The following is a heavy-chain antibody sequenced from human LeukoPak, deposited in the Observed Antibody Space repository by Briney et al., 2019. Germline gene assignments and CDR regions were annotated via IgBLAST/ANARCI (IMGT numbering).Heavy chain of an antibody. J-gene: IGHJ4*02. CDR1: GDSIRSYW. V-gene: IGHV4-59*08. CDR2: IYYSGNT. Sequence: SETLSLTCSVSGDSIRSYWWTWIRQPPGKGLEWIGHIYYSGNTNYNPALKSRVTMSVDTSKNQFSLELSSVTAADTAIYYCARHKTSGSYSSDYWGQGTLVTVSS. D-gene: IGHD5-18*01. CDR3: ARHKTSGSYSSDY.